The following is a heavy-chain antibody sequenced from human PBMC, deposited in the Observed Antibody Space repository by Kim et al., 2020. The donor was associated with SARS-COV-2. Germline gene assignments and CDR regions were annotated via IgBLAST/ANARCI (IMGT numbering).Heavy chain of an antibody. CDR1: GYTFTGYY. CDR2: INPHSGGT. J-gene: IGHJ5*02. Sequence: ASVKVSCKTSGYTFTGYYMHWIRQAPGQGLEWMGRINPHSGGTYFAQKFQGRVSMTRDTSTSTVYMELSSLRPDDTAIYYCARGTPVGGYDWFDPWGQGTLVSVSS. V-gene: IGHV1-2*02. CDR3: ARGTPVGGYDWFDP. D-gene: IGHD5-12*01.